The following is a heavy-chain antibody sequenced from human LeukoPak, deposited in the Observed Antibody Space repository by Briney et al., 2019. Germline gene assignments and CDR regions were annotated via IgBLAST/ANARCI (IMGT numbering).Heavy chain of an antibody. CDR3: ARDRSSGWYYFDY. D-gene: IGHD6-19*01. J-gene: IGHJ4*02. V-gene: IGHV3-21*01. CDR1: GFTFSESW. CDR2: ISSSSSYI. Sequence: GGSLRLSCVVSGFTFSESWMSWVRQAPGKGLEWVSSISSSSSYIYYADSVKGRFTISRDNAKNSLYLQMNSLRAEDTAVYYCARDRSSGWYYFDYWGQGTLVTVSS.